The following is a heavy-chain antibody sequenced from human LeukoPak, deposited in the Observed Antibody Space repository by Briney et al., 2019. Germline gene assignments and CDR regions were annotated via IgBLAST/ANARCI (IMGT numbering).Heavy chain of an antibody. J-gene: IGHJ6*03. Sequence: PGSALETCCKGSGYCFNSYWNCWLRQTRGKGLEWVGINYHGDSDTRYSPSFQGQVTISADKSISTAYLQWSSLKASDIAMYFCARHRRPVPATPYCYYMDVWGKGTTVTVSS. D-gene: IGHD2-2*01. CDR3: ARHRRPVPATPYCYYMDV. CDR2: NYHGDSDT. V-gene: IGHV5-51*01. CDR1: GYCFNSYW.